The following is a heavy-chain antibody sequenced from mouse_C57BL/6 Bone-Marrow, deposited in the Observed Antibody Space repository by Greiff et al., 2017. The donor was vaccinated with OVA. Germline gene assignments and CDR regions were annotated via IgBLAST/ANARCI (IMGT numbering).Heavy chain of an antibody. V-gene: IGHV1-52*01. Sequence: VQVVESGAELVRPGSSVKLSCKASGYTFTSYWMHWVKQRPIQGLEWIGNIDPSDSETHYNQKFKDKATLTVDKSSSTAYMQLSSLTSEDSAVYYCAREGVYPSYWYFDVWGTGTTVTVSS. D-gene: IGHD2-1*01. CDR3: AREGVYPSYWYFDV. CDR2: IDPSDSET. CDR1: GYTFTSYW. J-gene: IGHJ1*03.